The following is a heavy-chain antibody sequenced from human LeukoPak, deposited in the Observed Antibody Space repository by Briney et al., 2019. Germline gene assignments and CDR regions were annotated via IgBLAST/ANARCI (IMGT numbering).Heavy chain of an antibody. CDR3: ARGYYYDSSGYYPRHLNWFDP. D-gene: IGHD3-22*01. CDR1: DVSFSDYH. CDR2: IINNGST. J-gene: IGHJ5*02. V-gene: IGHV4-34*12. Sequence: SETLSLTCAVYDVSFSDYHWSWIRQPPGKGLEWLGEIINNGSTNYNPSLKSRVTMSVDTSKNQFSLKMTSVTAADTAVYYCARGYYYDSSGYYPRHLNWFDPWGQGTLVTVSS.